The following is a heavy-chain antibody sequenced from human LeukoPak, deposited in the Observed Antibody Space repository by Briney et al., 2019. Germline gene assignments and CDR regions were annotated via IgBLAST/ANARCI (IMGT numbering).Heavy chain of an antibody. V-gene: IGHV7-4-1*02. J-gene: IGHJ6*02. D-gene: IGHD6-19*01. CDR1: GYTFTSYA. Sequence: GASVKVSCKASGYTFTSYAMNWVRQAPGQGLEWMGWINTNTGNPTYAQGFTGRFVFSLDTSVSTAYLQISSLKAEDTAVYYCARVGSISSGWYGDYYYGMDVWGQGTTVTVSS. CDR2: INTNTGNP. CDR3: ARVGSISSGWYGDYYYGMDV.